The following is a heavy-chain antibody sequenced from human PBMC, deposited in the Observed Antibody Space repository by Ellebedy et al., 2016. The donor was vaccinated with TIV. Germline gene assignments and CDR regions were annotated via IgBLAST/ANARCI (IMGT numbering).Heavy chain of an antibody. CDR1: GFSVTNNY. CDR3: ARSPKDHFYHAMDV. Sequence: GESLKISCAASGFSVTNNYMSWVRQAPGQGLEWVSLIYAGGTTNYADSVKGRFTISRDNSKNTLFLQMNSLRGEDTAVYYCARSPKDHFYHAMDVWGQGTPVTVSS. CDR2: IYAGGTT. V-gene: IGHV3-53*01. J-gene: IGHJ6*02. D-gene: IGHD2/OR15-2a*01.